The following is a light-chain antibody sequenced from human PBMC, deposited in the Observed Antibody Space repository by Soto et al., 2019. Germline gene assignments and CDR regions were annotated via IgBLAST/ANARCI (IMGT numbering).Light chain of an antibody. CDR3: LQDINYPWT. CDR2: DAS. Sequence: DIQMTQSPPTLSASVGDRVTITCRASQSISSWLAWYQQKPGKAPKLLIYDASNLQSGVPPRFSGSGSGTDFTLAISSLQPEDSATYYCLQDINYPWTFGQGTKVDIK. J-gene: IGKJ1*01. V-gene: IGKV1-5*01. CDR1: QSISSW.